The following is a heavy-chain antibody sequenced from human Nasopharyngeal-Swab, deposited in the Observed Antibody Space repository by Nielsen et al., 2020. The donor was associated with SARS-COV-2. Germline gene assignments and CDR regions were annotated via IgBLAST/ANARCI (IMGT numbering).Heavy chain of an antibody. CDR2: ITSGNSV. CDR3: ARERGGGYGDY. J-gene: IGHJ4*02. CDR1: GFTFSPYT. Sequence: GESMKISCATSGFTFSPYTMTWVRQAQGKGLQWISYITSGNSVQYADSVRGRFTISRGNAKNSLYLQMNSLTAEDTAVYYCARERGGGYGDYWGQGTLVTVSS. V-gene: IGHV3-48*04. D-gene: IGHD5-12*01.